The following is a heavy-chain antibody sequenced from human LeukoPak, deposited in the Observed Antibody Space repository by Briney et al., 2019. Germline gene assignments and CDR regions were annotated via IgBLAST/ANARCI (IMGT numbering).Heavy chain of an antibody. Sequence: PSETLSLTCTVSGGSISSSSFYWDWIRQPPGKGLEWIGTISYSGSTYYNPSLKSRITISVDTSKNQFSLKLSSVTAADTAVYYCARHSRSGYSDYESAFDIWGQGTMVIVSS. CDR1: GGSISSSSFY. D-gene: IGHD5-12*01. J-gene: IGHJ3*02. V-gene: IGHV4-39*01. CDR2: ISYSGST. CDR3: ARHSRSGYSDYESAFDI.